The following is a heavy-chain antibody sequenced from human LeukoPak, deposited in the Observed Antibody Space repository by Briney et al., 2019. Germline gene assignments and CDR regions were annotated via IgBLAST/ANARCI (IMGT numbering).Heavy chain of an antibody. V-gene: IGHV3-30*18. Sequence: PGGSLRLSCAASGFTFSSYGMSWVRQAPGKGLEWVAVISYDGSNKYYADSVKGRFTISRDNSKNTLYLQMNSLRAEDTAVYYCAKGGNPFDCWGQGTLVTVSS. CDR3: AKGGNPFDC. D-gene: IGHD4-23*01. CDR1: GFTFSSYG. J-gene: IGHJ4*02. CDR2: ISYDGSNK.